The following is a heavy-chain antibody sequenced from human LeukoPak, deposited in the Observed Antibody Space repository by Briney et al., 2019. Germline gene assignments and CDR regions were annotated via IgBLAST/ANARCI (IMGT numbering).Heavy chain of an antibody. J-gene: IGHJ4*02. D-gene: IGHD3-22*01. Sequence: PSETLSLTCTVSGGSVTSYYWSWVRQPPGKGLEWIGYIYYTGSTGYSPSLKSRVTMSVDTSKNQFSLKVSSVTAADTAVYYCARTTYYSDSSALDYWGQGTLVTVSS. CDR1: GGSVTSYY. CDR2: IYYTGST. V-gene: IGHV4-59*02. CDR3: ARTTYYSDSSALDY.